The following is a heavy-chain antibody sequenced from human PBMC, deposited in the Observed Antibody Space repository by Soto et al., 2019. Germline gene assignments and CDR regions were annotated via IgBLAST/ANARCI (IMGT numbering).Heavy chain of an antibody. CDR1: GGAFSSYV. D-gene: IGHD5-12*01. CDR3: AREGGGGYDSLSPSPPQYYYYGMDV. Sequence: SVKVAFRGAGGAFSSYVIILVRQAPGQGLEWMGWIIPIFGSTNYAQKFQGRVTITTDTSTSTAYMELSRLRSDDTAVYYCAREGGGGYDSLSPSPPQYYYYGMDVRGQGTTVTVSS. V-gene: IGHV1-69*05. CDR2: IIPIFGST. J-gene: IGHJ6*02.